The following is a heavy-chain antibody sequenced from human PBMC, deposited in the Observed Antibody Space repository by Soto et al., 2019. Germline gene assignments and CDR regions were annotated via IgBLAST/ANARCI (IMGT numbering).Heavy chain of an antibody. J-gene: IGHJ6*02. CDR1: GYTFTGYY. Sequence: GASVKVSCKASGYTFTGYYVHWLRQAPGQGLEWMGWINPNSGDTYLAQRFQGRVTMNRDTSIGTAYMELRGLTSDDTAEYYCAKGGAIVAAGTRAYLYNAMDVWGQGTTVTVSS. CDR3: AKGGAIVAAGTRAYLYNAMDV. CDR2: INPNSGDT. D-gene: IGHD1-26*01. V-gene: IGHV1-2*02.